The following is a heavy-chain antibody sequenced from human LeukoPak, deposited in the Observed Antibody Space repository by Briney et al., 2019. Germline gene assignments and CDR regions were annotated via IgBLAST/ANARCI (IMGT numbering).Heavy chain of an antibody. D-gene: IGHD1-26*01. CDR2: IYYSGST. J-gene: IGHJ4*02. CDR1: GGSIRSYY. V-gene: IGHV4-59*08. Sequence: PSETLSLTCTVSGGSIRSYYWSWIRQPPGKGLEWIGYIYYSGSTNYNPSLKSRVTISVDTSKDQFSLKLSSVTAADTAVYYCARRGNGDGANFDYWGQGALVTVSS. CDR3: ARRGNGDGANFDY.